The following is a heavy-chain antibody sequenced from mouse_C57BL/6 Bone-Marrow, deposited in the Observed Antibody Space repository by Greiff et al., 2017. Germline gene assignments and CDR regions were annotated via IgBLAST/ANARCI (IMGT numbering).Heavy chain of an antibody. CDR1: GYTFTSYW. CDR2: IDPSDSYT. V-gene: IGHV1-69*01. Sequence: QVQLQQPGAELVMPGASVKLSCKASGYTFTSYWMHWVKQRPGQGLEWIGEIDPSDSYTNYNQKFKGKSTLTVDKSSSTAYMQLSSLTSEDSAVYYCARSGFLLLYCDYWGQGTTLTVSS. D-gene: IGHD1-1*01. CDR3: ARSGFLLLYCDY. J-gene: IGHJ2*01.